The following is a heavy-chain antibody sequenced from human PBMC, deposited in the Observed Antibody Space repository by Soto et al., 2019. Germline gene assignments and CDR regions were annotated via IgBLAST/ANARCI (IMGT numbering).Heavy chain of an antibody. CDR2: IYYSGST. V-gene: IGHV4-59*08. Sequence: QVQLQESGPGLVRPSETLSLTCTVSGGSFSSYYWTWIRQSPGKGLEWVGFIYYSGSTDYNPSLRGRLAISRDPSKNQFSLRLNSMTAADTAVYYCAGRDCSGTNCYYLDYYYMDVWGKGTTVTVSS. CDR1: GGSFSSYY. CDR3: AGRDCSGTNCYYLDYYYMDV. J-gene: IGHJ6*03. D-gene: IGHD2-2*01.